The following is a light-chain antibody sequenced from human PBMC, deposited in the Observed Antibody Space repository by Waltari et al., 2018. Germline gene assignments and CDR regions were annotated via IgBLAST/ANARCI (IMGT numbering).Light chain of an antibody. CDR2: IAS. CDR1: QGFRND. V-gene: IGKV1-17*01. CDR3: LQHNVYPLT. J-gene: IGKJ4*01. Sequence: DIQMTQSPSSLSVSVGDRVTITCRASQGFRNDLAWYQQKPGKAPQRLIYIASSLDGDVPSRFSGSGSGTEFTLTIAGLQPEDFATYYCLQHNVYPLTFGGGTKVEIK.